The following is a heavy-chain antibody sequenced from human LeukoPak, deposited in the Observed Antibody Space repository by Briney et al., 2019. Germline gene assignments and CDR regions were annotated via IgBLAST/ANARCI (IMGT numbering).Heavy chain of an antibody. CDR2: ITSSSYI. V-gene: IGHV3-21*01. J-gene: IGHJ6*04. D-gene: IGHD2-2*01. CDR3: ARDLLRYCNDISCYGPSVV. CDR1: GFTFSYYT. Sequence: GGSLRLSCEASGFTFSYYTMNWVRQAPGKGLERVSSITSSSYIYYADSVKGRFTISRDNAKNSLYLQMNSLRAEDTAVYYCARDLLRYCNDISCYGPSVVWGKGTTVTVSS.